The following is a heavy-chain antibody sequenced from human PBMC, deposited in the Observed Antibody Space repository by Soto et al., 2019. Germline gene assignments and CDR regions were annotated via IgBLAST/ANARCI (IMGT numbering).Heavy chain of an antibody. V-gene: IGHV4-31*03. CDR1: GGSISSGGYY. D-gene: IGHD3-3*01. J-gene: IGHJ5*02. CDR3: ARALPYYDFWSGYWFDP. Sequence: QVQLQESGPGLVKPSQTLSLTCTVSGGSISSGGYYWSWIRQHPGKGLEWIGYIYYSGSTYYNPSLKSRLTIPVDTSKNQFSLKLSSVTAADTAVYYCARALPYYDFWSGYWFDPWCQGPLVTVSS. CDR2: IYYSGST.